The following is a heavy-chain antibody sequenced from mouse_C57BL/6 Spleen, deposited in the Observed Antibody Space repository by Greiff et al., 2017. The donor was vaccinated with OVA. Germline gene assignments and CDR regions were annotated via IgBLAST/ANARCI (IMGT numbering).Heavy chain of an antibody. J-gene: IGHJ2*01. CDR3: TGDYYGGSYRGY. D-gene: IGHD1-1*01. Sequence: VQLQQSGTVLARPGASVKMSCKTSGYTFTSYWMHWVKQRPGQGLEWIVAIYPGNSDTSYNQKFKGKDKLTAVTTASTAYLELSSLTNEDSAVYYCTGDYYGGSYRGYWGQGTTLTVSS. V-gene: IGHV1-5*01. CDR1: GYTFTSYW. CDR2: IYPGNSDT.